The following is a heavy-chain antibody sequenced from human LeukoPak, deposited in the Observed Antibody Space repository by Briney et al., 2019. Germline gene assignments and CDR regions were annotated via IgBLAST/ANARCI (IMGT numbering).Heavy chain of an antibody. CDR2: ISGSGDST. CDR3: AELGITMIGGV. CDR1: IFTFSSYS. Sequence: GGSLRLSCAASIFTFSSYSMNWVRQAPGKGLDWVSAISGSGDSTYYADSVKGRFTISRDNAKNSLYLQMNSLRAEDTAVYYCAELGITMIGGVWGKGTTVTVSS. J-gene: IGHJ6*04. V-gene: IGHV3-23*01. D-gene: IGHD3-10*02.